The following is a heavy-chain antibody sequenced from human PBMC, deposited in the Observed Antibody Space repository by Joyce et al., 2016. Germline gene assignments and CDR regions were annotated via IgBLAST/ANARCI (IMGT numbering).Heavy chain of an antibody. CDR2: IIPMFTTP. D-gene: IGHD5-12*01. CDR3: ARGSTGLWLED. Sequence: QVQLVLSGAEVKKPWSSVTVSCKASGCAFSSYAISWVRQAPGQGLEWRGAIIPMFTTPNYAQRFQDRISFTADESTTTAYMELASLRAEDTAVYYCARGSTGLWLEDWGPGTLVTVST. V-gene: IGHV1-69*12. J-gene: IGHJ4*02. CDR1: GCAFSSYA.